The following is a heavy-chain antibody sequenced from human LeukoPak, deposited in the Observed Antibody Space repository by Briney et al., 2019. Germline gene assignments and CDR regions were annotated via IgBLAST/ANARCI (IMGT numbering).Heavy chain of an antibody. CDR3: ARDRGLTVYHFDY. J-gene: IGHJ4*02. Sequence: GGSLRLSCAASGFTFDNHAMHWVRQAPGKGLEWVSGISWNSGSRGYADSVKGRFTISRDNARNSLSLEMNSLRAEDTALYFCARDRGLTVYHFDYWGQGILVTVSS. V-gene: IGHV3-9*01. CDR1: GFTFDNHA. CDR2: ISWNSGSR. D-gene: IGHD3-10*01.